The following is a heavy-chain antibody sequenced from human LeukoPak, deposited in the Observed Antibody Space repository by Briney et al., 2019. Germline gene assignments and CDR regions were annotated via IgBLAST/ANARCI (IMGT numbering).Heavy chain of an antibody. Sequence: GGSLRLSCAASGFTFSSYEMNWVRQAPGKGLEWVSYISSSGSTIYYADSVEGRFTTSRDNAKNSLYLQMNSLRAEDTAVYYCARAHLPYFDYWGQGTLVTVSS. V-gene: IGHV3-48*03. CDR2: ISSSGSTI. J-gene: IGHJ4*02. CDR1: GFTFSSYE. CDR3: ARAHLPYFDY.